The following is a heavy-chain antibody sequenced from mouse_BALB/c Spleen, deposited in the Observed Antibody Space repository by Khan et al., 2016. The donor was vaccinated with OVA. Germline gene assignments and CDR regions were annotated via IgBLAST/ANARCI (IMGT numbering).Heavy chain of an antibody. CDR2: ISYSGVT. V-gene: IGHV3-2*02. CDR3: ARGNYYGYYFDY. CDR1: GYSITSGYA. Sequence: EVQLQESGPGLVKPSQSLSLTCTVTGYSITSGYAWNWIRQFPGNKLEWMGYISYSGVTRYTPSLKSRISITRDKSKNQFFLQLNSVTTEDTATYYCARGNYYGYYFDYWGQGTTLTVSS. D-gene: IGHD1-1*01. J-gene: IGHJ2*01.